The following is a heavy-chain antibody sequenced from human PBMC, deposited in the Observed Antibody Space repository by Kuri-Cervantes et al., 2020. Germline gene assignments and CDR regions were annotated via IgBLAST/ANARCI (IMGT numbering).Heavy chain of an antibody. CDR3: ARERHDSSGYYRDYYYYMDV. D-gene: IGHD3-22*01. V-gene: IGHV4-34*01. CDR1: GGTFSAHY. CDR2: INHSGRT. Sequence: SETLSLTCAVHGGTFSAHYWSWIRQPPGKGLEWIGEINHSGRTISNPSLKSRVTMSMDMSNKQFSLKLSSVTAADTAVYYCARERHDSSGYYRDYYYYMDVWGKGTTVTVSS. J-gene: IGHJ6*03.